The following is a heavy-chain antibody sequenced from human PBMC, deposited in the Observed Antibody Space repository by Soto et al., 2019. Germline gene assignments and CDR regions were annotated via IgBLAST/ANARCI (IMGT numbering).Heavy chain of an antibody. CDR2: INDDGTIT. J-gene: IGHJ3*02. CDR1: GFTFSIYW. CDR3: LPSGLRYGNDAFDI. Sequence: EVQLVESGGGLVQPGGSLRLSCAASGFTFSIYWMHWVRQAPGEGRVWVSHINDDGTITTYADSVKGRFTISRDNAENTVYLEMNSLRNEDTAAYYCLPSGLRYGNDAFDIWGQGTMVTVSS. D-gene: IGHD5-18*01. V-gene: IGHV3-74*03.